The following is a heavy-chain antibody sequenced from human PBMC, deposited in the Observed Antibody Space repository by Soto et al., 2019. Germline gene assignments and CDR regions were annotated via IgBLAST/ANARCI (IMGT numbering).Heavy chain of an antibody. CDR1: GGTFSSYA. J-gene: IGHJ6*02. V-gene: IGHV1-69*05. D-gene: IGHD6-6*01. Sequence: SVKVSCKASGGTFSSYAISWVRQAPGQGREWMGGIIPMAGTAHYAQKFQGRVTITTDAFTSTAYMELTSLRSEDTAVFYCAIDMSITARPGYYYGLDVWGQGTTVTVSS. CDR2: IIPMAGTA. CDR3: AIDMSITARPGYYYGLDV.